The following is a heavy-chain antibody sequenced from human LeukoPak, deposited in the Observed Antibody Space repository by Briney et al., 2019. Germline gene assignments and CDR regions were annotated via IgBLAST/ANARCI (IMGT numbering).Heavy chain of an antibody. CDR1: GGTFSSYA. CDR3: ARGTPRSGYYLNWFDP. D-gene: IGHD3-3*01. Sequence: SVKVSCKASGGTFSSYAISWVRQAPGQGLEWMGRIIPILGIANYAQKFQGRVTMTRDTSTSTVYMELSSLRSEDTAVYYCARGTPRSGYYLNWFDPWGQGTLVTVSS. V-gene: IGHV1-69*04. J-gene: IGHJ5*02. CDR2: IIPILGIA.